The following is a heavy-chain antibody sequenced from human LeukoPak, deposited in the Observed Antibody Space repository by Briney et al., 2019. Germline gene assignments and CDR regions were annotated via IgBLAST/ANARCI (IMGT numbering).Heavy chain of an antibody. CDR3: AIMHGYYDGSGFWVQ. Sequence: GGSLRLSCAASGFTFSSYAMSWVRQAPGKGLEWVSFISPSGDRTSNADSVEGRFTISRDNTRNTLYLQMNSLRDEDTGVYYCAIMHGYYDGSGFWVQWGQGTLVTVTS. CDR2: ISPSGDRT. CDR1: GFTFSSYA. V-gene: IGHV3-23*01. D-gene: IGHD3-22*01. J-gene: IGHJ4*02.